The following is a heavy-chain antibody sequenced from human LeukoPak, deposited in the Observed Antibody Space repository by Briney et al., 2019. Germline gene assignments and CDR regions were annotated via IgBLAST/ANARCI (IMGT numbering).Heavy chain of an antibody. D-gene: IGHD2/OR15-2a*01. Sequence: SETLSLTCAVYGGSFSGYYWSWIRQPPGKGLEWIGEINHSGSTNYNPSLKSRVTISVDTSKNQFSLKLSSVTAADTAVYYCARDSNGNYYYYYYMDVWGKGTTVTVSS. J-gene: IGHJ6*03. CDR2: INHSGST. CDR3: ARDSNGNYYYYYYMDV. V-gene: IGHV4-34*01. CDR1: GGSFSGYY.